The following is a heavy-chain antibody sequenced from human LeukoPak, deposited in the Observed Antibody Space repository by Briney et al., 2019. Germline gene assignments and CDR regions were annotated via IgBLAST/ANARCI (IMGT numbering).Heavy chain of an antibody. CDR2: ITSSSTYM. J-gene: IGHJ6*03. Sequence: PGGSLRLSCAASGFTFSSYAMSWVRQAPGKGLEWVSSITSSSTYMYYADSVKGRFTISRDNARNSLYLQMNSLRAEDTAVYYCARDPYSGSYGNYYYYYMDVWGKGTTVTISS. D-gene: IGHD1-26*01. CDR1: GFTFSSYA. CDR3: ARDPYSGSYGNYYYYYMDV. V-gene: IGHV3-21*01.